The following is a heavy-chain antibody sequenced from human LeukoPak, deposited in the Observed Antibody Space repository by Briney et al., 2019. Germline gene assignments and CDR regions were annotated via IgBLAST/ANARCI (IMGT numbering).Heavy chain of an antibody. D-gene: IGHD1-26*01. CDR1: GYTFTGYY. CDR3: ARDLSFGSYYGY. J-gene: IGHJ4*02. CDR2: INPNSGGT. Sequence: ASVKVSCKASGYTFTGYYMHWVRQTPGQGLERMGWINPNSGGTNYAQKFQGRVTMTRDTSISTAYMELSRLRSDDTAVYYCARDLSFGSYYGYWGQGTLVTVSS. V-gene: IGHV1-2*02.